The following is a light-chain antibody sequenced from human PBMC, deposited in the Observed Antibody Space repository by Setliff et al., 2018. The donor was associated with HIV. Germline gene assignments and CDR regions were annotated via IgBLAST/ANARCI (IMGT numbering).Light chain of an antibody. V-gene: IGLV2-14*03. CDR2: DIV. Sequence: QSALTQPASVSGSPGQSITISCTGTGSDVATSKYVSWYQQHPGKAPKLIIYDIVTRPSGVSNRFSGSKSGSTASLTISGLQAEDEADYYCSIHRSRGYVFGSGTKVTVL. CDR1: GSDVATSKY. CDR3: SIHRSRGYV. J-gene: IGLJ1*01.